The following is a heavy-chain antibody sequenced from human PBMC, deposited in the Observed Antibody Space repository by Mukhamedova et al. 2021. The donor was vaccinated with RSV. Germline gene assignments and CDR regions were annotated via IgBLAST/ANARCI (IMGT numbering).Heavy chain of an antibody. CDR2: GTT. Sequence: GTTEYAASVKGRFTISRDDSKSIDYLQMNSLKTEDTAVYYCTRGRQMGDYWGQGTLVTVSS. D-gene: IGHD5-24*01. J-gene: IGHJ4*02. CDR3: TRGRQMGDY. V-gene: IGHV3-49*02.